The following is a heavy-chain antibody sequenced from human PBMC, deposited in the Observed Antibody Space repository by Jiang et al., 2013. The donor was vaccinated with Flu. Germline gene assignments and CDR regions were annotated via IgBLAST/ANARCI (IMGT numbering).Heavy chain of an antibody. CDR3: ARLPHRNGFKPEIDY. V-gene: IGHV3-23*01. CDR2: VSSGGDNT. D-gene: IGHD5-24*01. Sequence: QLLESGGGLVQPGGSLRLSCAASGFAFSDNGMSWVRQAPGKGLEWVSTVSSGGDNTYYADSVKGRFTISRDNSKDMLYLQLNTLRVEDTATYFCARLPHRNGFKPEIDYWGQGTLVT. CDR1: GFAFSDNG. J-gene: IGHJ4*02.